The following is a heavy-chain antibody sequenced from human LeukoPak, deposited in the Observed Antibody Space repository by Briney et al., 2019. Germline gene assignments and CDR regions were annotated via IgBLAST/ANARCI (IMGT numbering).Heavy chain of an antibody. V-gene: IGHV4-4*09. CDR2: RYTSGST. J-gene: IGHJ4*02. CDR3: ARLTYSKRSYHFDS. CDR1: GGSISSYY. Sequence: SETLSLTCSVSGGSISSYYWSWIRQPPGKGLEWIGYRYTSGSTNYNPSLKSRVTISVDTSKNQISLKLLSVTAEDTAAYYCARLTYSKRSYHFDSWGQGTLVTVSS. D-gene: IGHD6-13*01.